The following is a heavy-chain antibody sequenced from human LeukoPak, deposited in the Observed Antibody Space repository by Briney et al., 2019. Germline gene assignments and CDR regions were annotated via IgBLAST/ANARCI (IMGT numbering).Heavy chain of an antibody. J-gene: IGHJ3*02. CDR2: IYYSGST. V-gene: IGHV4-59*08. Sequence: PSETLSLTCTVSGGSISSYYWSWIRQPPGKGLEWIGYIYYSGSTYYNPSLKSRVTISVDTSKNQFSLKLSSVTAADTAVYYCASTIFGVVKPDDAFDIWGQGTMVTVSS. D-gene: IGHD3-3*01. CDR1: GGSISSYY. CDR3: ASTIFGVVKPDDAFDI.